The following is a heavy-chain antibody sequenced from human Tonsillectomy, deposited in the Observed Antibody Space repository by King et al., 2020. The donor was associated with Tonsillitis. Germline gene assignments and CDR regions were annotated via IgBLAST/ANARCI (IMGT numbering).Heavy chain of an antibody. D-gene: IGHD1-26*01. V-gene: IGHV5-51*01. CDR2: IYPGDSDT. J-gene: IGHJ4*02. Sequence: VQLVESGAEVKKPGESLKISCKVSGYSFTSYWIGWVRQMPGKGLEWMGIIYPGDSDTRYSPSFQGPVTISADKSISTAYLQWSSLKASDTAMFYCARHWVTVGATGYFDYWGQGTLVTVSS. CDR1: GYSFTSYW. CDR3: ARHWVTVGATGYFDY.